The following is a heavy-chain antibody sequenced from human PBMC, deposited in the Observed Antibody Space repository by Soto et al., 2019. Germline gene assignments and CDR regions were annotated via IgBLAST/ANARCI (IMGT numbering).Heavy chain of an antibody. J-gene: IGHJ2*01. V-gene: IGHV1-69*01. CDR3: AREGDYGDSNWYFDL. CDR2: VIPIFGTA. Sequence: QVQLVQSGAEVKKPGSSVKVSCKASGGTFSSYAISWVRQAPGQGLEWMGGVIPIFGTANYAQKFQGRVTITADESTSTADMELSSLRSEDTAVYYCAREGDYGDSNWYFDLGGRGTLVTVSS. D-gene: IGHD4-17*01. CDR1: GGTFSSYA.